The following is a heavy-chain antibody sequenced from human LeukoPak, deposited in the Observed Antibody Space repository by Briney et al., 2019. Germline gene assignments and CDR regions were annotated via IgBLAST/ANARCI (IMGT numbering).Heavy chain of an antibody. CDR2: INWNGGSR. J-gene: IGHJ4*02. D-gene: IGHD3-22*01. V-gene: IGHV3-20*04. CDR1: GFTFDDYG. Sequence: GGSLRLSCAASGFTFDDYGMSWVRQAPGRGLEWVSGINWNGGSRGYADSVKGRFTISRDNAKNSLYLQMNSLRAEDTALYYCARVMGSDYSLDYWGQGTLVTVSS. CDR3: ARVMGSDYSLDY.